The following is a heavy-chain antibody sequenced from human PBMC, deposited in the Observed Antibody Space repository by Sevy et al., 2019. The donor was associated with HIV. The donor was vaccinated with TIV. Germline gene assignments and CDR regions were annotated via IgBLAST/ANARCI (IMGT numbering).Heavy chain of an antibody. CDR2: SNSDEISR. V-gene: IGHV3-74*01. CDR3: ARAHYYYDSSGDMGIDAFDV. CDR1: GFSFSSYW. D-gene: IGHD3-22*01. Sequence: GGSLRLSCAASGFSFSSYWMHWVRQAPGKGLEWVSRSNSDEISRSYADSVMGRFTISRDNAKNTLYLQMENLRVDDTAIYYCARAHYYYDSSGDMGIDAFDVWGQGTTVTVSS. J-gene: IGHJ3*01.